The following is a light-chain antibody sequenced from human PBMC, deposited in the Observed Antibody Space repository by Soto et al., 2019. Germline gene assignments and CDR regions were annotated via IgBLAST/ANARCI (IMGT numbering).Light chain of an antibody. V-gene: IGLV2-8*01. Sequence: QSALTQPPSASGAPGQAVTISCTGTSSDVGGYNYVSWYQQHPGKAPKLMIYEVSKRPSGVPDRFSGSKSGNTASLTVSGLQAEDEVDYHCSSSEGSNNYVLGTRTKVTVL. CDR2: EVS. J-gene: IGLJ1*01. CDR3: SSSEGSNNYV. CDR1: SSDVGGYNY.